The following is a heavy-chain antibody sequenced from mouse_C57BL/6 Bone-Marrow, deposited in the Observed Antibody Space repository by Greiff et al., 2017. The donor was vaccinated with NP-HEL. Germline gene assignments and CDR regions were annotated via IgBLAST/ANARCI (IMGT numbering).Heavy chain of an antibody. CDR1: GFTFSDYG. J-gene: IGHJ1*03. CDR2: ISSGSSTI. V-gene: IGHV5-17*01. Sequence: EVKLMESGGGLVKPGGSLKLSCAASGFTFSDYGMHWVRQAPEKGLEWVAYISSGSSTIYYADTVKGRFTIPRDNAKNTLFLKMTSLRSEDTAMYYCARRPLFPRNWYFDVWGTGTTVTVSS. CDR3: ARRPLFPRNWYFDV. D-gene: IGHD1-1*01.